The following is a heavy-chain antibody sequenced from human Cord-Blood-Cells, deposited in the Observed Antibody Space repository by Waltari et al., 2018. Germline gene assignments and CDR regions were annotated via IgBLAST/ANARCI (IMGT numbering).Heavy chain of an antibody. V-gene: IGHV1-3*01. Sequence: QVQLVQSGAEVKKPGASVKVSCKASGYTFTSYAMHWVRQAPGQRLEWMGWINAGNGNTKYSQKFQGRVTITRDTSASTGYMELSSLRSEDTAVYYCARSPTTVTNFQIDYWGQGTLVTVSS. CDR2: INAGNGNT. J-gene: IGHJ4*02. D-gene: IGHD4-4*01. CDR1: GYTFTSYA. CDR3: ARSPTTVTNFQIDY.